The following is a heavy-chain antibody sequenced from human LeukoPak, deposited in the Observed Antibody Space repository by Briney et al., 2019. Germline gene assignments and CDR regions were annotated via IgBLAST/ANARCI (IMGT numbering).Heavy chain of an antibody. CDR1: GFTFSTYA. CDR3: AREYYYVSSGYSVGAFDI. CDR2: ISGSTGTT. J-gene: IGHJ3*02. Sequence: GGSLRLSCAASGFTFSTYAMTWVRQAPGKGLEWVSSISGSTGTTYYADSVTGRFTISRDNSKNTLYLQMNSLRAEDTAVYYCAREYYYVSSGYSVGAFDIWGQGTMVTVSS. V-gene: IGHV3-23*01. D-gene: IGHD3-22*01.